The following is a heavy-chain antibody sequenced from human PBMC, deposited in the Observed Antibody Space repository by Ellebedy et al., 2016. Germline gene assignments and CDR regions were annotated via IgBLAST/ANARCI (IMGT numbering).Heavy chain of an antibody. CDR1: GFTFSSYA. J-gene: IGHJ4*02. D-gene: IGHD6-13*01. CDR2: ISGSGGST. CDR3: AKAAAGEISY. V-gene: IGHV3-23*01. Sequence: GESLKISCAASGFTFSSYALSWVRQPPGKGLEWVSTISGSGGSTYYADSVKGRFTISRDNSKNTLFLQMNSLRAEDTAIYYCAKAAAGEISYWGQGTLVTVSS.